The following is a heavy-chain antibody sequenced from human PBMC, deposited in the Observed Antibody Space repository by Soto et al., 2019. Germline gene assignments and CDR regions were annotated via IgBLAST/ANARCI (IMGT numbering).Heavy chain of an antibody. D-gene: IGHD3-3*01. J-gene: IGHJ5*02. CDR2: VYSSGGT. V-gene: IGHV4-4*07. Sequence: SETLSLTCTVSGDSMSSYYWTWIRQPAGKGLEWIGRVYSSGGTHYNPSLKSRVTTSLDTSKNQFSLRLLSVTDADTAVYYCARGQRFSDWFDPWGQGTLVTVSS. CDR1: GDSMSSYY. CDR3: ARGQRFSDWFDP.